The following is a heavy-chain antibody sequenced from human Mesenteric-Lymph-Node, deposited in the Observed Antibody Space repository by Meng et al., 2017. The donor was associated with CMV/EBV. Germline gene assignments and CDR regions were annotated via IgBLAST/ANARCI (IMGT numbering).Heavy chain of an antibody. V-gene: IGHV3-23*01. J-gene: IGHJ4*02. D-gene: IGHD2-21*02. CDR2: IGGSGGST. CDR3: ARGAVGTTPPKFDF. Sequence: GESLKISCAASGFTFSSYAMSWVRQAPGKGLEWVSTIGGSGGSTFYADSVKGRFTISRDNSRNALYLQMNSLSAEDTALYYCARGAVGTTPPKFDFWGQGTLVTVSS. CDR1: GFTFSSYA.